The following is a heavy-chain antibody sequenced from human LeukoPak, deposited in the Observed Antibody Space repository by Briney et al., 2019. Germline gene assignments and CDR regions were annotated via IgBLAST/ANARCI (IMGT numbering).Heavy chain of an antibody. CDR1: GFTFDDYA. V-gene: IGHV3-9*01. D-gene: IGHD6-19*01. CDR2: ISWNSGSI. Sequence: PGRSLRLSCAASGFTFDDYAMHWVRHAPGKGLEWVSGISWNSGSIGYADSVKGRFTISRDNAKNSLYLRMNSLRAEDTALYYCAKDRALAGTAWYFDLWGRGTLVTVSS. J-gene: IGHJ2*01. CDR3: AKDRALAGTAWYFDL.